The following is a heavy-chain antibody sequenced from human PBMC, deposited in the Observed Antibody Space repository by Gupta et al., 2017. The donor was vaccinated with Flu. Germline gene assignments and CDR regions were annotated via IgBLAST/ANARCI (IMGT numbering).Heavy chain of an antibody. CDR3: ARDGLYSSSSLGWFDP. Sequence: QVQLVQSGAEVKKPGASVKVSCKASGYTFTGYYIHWVRQAPGQGLEWMGRINPKNGATNYAQKFQGRVTMTSDTSVNTAYMELSRLNSDDTAVFYCARDGLYSSSSLGWFDPWGQGTLVTVSS. CDR2: INPKNGAT. D-gene: IGHD6-6*01. V-gene: IGHV1-2*06. CDR1: GYTFTGYY. J-gene: IGHJ5*02.